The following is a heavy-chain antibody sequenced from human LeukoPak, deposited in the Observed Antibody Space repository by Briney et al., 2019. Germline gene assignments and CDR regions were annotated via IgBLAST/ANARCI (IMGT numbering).Heavy chain of an antibody. CDR2: ISGGGGTT. CDR3: AKDGGPYTSGYYGH. D-gene: IGHD3-22*01. CDR1: GFTFSSYA. Sequence: GGSLRLSCAASGFTFSSYAMSWVRQAPGKRLEWVSAISGGGGTTYYADSVKGRFTISRDNSKNTLFLQMNSLRAEDTAVYYCAKDGGPYTSGYYGHWGQGTLVTVSS. J-gene: IGHJ4*02. V-gene: IGHV3-23*01.